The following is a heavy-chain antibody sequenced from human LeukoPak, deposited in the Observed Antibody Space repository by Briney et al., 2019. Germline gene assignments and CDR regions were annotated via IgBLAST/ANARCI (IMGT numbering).Heavy chain of an antibody. CDR1: GFTFDDYA. CDR3: AKDIGAYYYDSSGPDY. J-gene: IGHJ4*02. Sequence: GRSLRLSCAASGFTFDDYAMHWVRQAPGKGLEWVSGISWNSGSIGYADSVKGRFTISRDNAKNSLYLQMNSLRAEDTALYYCAKDIGAYYYDSSGPDYWAREPWSPSPQ. D-gene: IGHD3-22*01. V-gene: IGHV3-9*01. CDR2: ISWNSGSI.